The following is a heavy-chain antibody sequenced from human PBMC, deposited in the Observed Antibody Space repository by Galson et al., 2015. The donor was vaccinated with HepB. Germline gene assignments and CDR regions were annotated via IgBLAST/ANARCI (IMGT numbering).Heavy chain of an antibody. J-gene: IGHJ6*03. Sequence: SLRLSCAASGFTFSRYGMHWVRQAPGKGLEWVAVIWYDGSNKYYADSVKGRFTISRDNSKNTLYLQMNSLRAEDTAVYYCAREGVGEVQGVITYYYYYYMDVWGKGTTVTVSS. V-gene: IGHV3-33*01. CDR3: AREGVGEVQGVITYYYYYYMDV. CDR1: GFTFSRYG. CDR2: IWYDGSNK. D-gene: IGHD3-10*01.